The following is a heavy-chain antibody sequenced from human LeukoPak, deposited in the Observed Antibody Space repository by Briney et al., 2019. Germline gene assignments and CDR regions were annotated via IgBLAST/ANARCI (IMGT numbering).Heavy chain of an antibody. CDR3: ATDLEGLVDFEY. CDR2: ISTSGSTT. V-gene: IGHV3-48*03. D-gene: IGHD6-19*01. CDR1: GFTFSNYE. J-gene: IGHJ4*02. Sequence: AGGSLRLSCTASGFTFSNYEMSWVRQAPGKGLEWVSHISTSGSTTHYADSVRGRFTISRDNAKNSLFLQLNSLRAEDTAVYYCATDLEGLVDFEYWGQGTLVTVSS.